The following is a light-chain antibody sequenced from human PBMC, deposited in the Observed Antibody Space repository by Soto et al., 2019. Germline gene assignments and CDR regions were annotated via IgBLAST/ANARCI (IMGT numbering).Light chain of an antibody. CDR2: GAS. J-gene: IGKJ5*01. CDR1: QSVSSSY. Sequence: EIVLTQSPGTLSLSPGERATLSCRASQSVSSSYLAWYQQKPGQAPRLLIYGASSRATGIPDRFSGSGSGTEFTLTISRLEPEDFAVYYCQHYVTSSITFGQGTRLEIK. V-gene: IGKV3-20*01. CDR3: QHYVTSSIT.